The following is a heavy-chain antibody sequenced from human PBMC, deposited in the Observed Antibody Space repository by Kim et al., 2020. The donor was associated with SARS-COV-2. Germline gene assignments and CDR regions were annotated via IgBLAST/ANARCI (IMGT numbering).Heavy chain of an antibody. J-gene: IGHJ4*02. V-gene: IGHV4-30-4*02. CDR3: ARGPPIGGGDCYSH. D-gene: IGHD2-21*02. Sequence: PSLNSRVTISIDTSKNPFSLKLSSLTAADTAVYYCARGPPIGGGDCYSHWGQGTLVTVSS.